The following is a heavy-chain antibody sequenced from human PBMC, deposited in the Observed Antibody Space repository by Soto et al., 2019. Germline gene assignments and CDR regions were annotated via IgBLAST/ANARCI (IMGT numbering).Heavy chain of an antibody. J-gene: IGHJ6*02. CDR3: ARSQGSSTSLEIYYYYYYGMDG. CDR1: GGTFSSYA. D-gene: IGHD2-2*01. CDR2: IIPIPGTA. Sequence: QVQLVQSGAEVKKPGSSVKVSFKASGGTFSSYAISWVRQAPGQGLEWMGGIIPIPGTANYAQKFQGRVTITADESTSTAYRELSSLRSEDTAVYYCARSQGSSTSLEIYYYYYYGMDGWGQGTTVTVSS. V-gene: IGHV1-69*01.